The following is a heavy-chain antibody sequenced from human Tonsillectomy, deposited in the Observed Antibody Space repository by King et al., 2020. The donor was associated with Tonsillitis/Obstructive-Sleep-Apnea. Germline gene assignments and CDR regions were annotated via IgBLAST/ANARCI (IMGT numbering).Heavy chain of an antibody. CDR3: ARHAYYDFWSGYYTVVPYFDY. CDR1: GGSISSYY. J-gene: IGHJ4*02. CDR2: IYYSGCT. Sequence: VQLQESGPGLVKPSETLSLTCTVSGGSISSYYWSWIRQPPGKGLEWIGYIYYSGCTNYNPSLKSRVTISVDTSKNQFSLKLSSVTAADTAVYYCARHAYYDFWSGYYTVVPYFDYWGQGTLVTVSS. D-gene: IGHD3-3*01. V-gene: IGHV4-59*08.